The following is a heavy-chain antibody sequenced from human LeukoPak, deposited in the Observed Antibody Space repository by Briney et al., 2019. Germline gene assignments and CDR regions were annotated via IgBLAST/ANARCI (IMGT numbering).Heavy chain of an antibody. Sequence: GGSLRLSCAASGFTFSSYSMNWVRQAPGKGLEWVAYIGSSSSIIYYEDSVKGRFTISRDNAKNSLYLQMNSLRAEDTAVYYCATKGTTGPGGWFDPWGQGTLVTVSS. V-gene: IGHV3-48*01. D-gene: IGHD4-17*01. CDR3: ATKGTTGPGGWFDP. CDR2: IGSSSSII. CDR1: GFTFSSYS. J-gene: IGHJ5*02.